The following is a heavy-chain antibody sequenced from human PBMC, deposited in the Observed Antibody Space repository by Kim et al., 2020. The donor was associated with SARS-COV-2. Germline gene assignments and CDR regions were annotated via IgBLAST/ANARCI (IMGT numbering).Heavy chain of an antibody. V-gene: IGHV1-46*02. CDR2: TDPSDGRT. J-gene: IGHJ4*02. Sequence: ASVKVSCRTSGYSFHTFYLHWVRQAPGQGLEWMGITDPSDGRTDHAQKFQDRVTLTRDTYTHTVYMALSNLRSEDTAIYYCARGGKANFADDEGFDYWGQ. CDR1: GYSFHTFY. D-gene: IGHD3-3*01. CDR3: ARGGKANFADDEGFDY.